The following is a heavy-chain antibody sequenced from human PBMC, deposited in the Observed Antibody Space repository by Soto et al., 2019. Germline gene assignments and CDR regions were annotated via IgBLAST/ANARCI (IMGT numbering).Heavy chain of an antibody. D-gene: IGHD3-16*01. CDR3: ARFGRMGVDH. J-gene: IGHJ4*02. V-gene: IGHV4-34*01. CDR2: TNHRGVT. Sequence: QVHLQQWGAGLLKPSETLSLSCTVSGASFSEYYWSWSRHPPGKGLEWIGETNHRGVTNYNRSLKSRVSISVETSKNQFSLRLSSVTAADTGVYYCARFGRMGVDHWGQGTLVIVSS. CDR1: GASFSEYY.